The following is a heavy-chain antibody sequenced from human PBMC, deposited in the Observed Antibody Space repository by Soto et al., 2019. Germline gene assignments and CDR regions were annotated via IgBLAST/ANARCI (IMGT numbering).Heavy chain of an antibody. CDR3: ARVGPPEYYYYGMDV. CDR1: GGSISSSSYY. J-gene: IGHJ6*02. CDR2: IYYSGST. Sequence: SETLSLTCTVSGGSISSSSYYWGWIRQPPGKGLEWIGSIYYSGSTYYNPSLKSQVTISVDTSKNQFSLKLSSVTAADTAVYYCARVGPPEYYYYGMDVWGQGTTVTVSS. V-gene: IGHV4-39*01.